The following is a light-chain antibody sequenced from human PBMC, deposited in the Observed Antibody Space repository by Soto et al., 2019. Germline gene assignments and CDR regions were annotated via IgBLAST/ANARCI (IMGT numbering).Light chain of an antibody. V-gene: IGKV3-11*01. J-gene: IGKJ5*01. CDR1: QGIGDT. CDR3: QQRNIWPPVT. Sequence: QSPAALSVSPGEGATLSCRASQGIGDTLAWYQHKPGQTPRLLIYDTSNRAAGIPARFSGSGSGTDFTLTISSLEPEDSAVYYCQQRNIWPPVTFAQGTRLEIK. CDR2: DTS.